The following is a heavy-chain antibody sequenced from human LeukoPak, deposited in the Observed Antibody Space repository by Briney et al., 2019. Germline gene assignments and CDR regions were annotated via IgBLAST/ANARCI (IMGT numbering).Heavy chain of an antibody. Sequence: ASVKVSCKASGYTFTGYYMHWVRQAPGQGLKWMGWINPNRGGTNYAQKFQGRVTMTRDTSISTAYMELSRLRSDDTAVYYCAKGPVVVTATPTPGDYWGQGTLVSVSS. CDR3: AKGPVVVTATPTPGDY. V-gene: IGHV1-2*02. CDR1: GYTFTGYY. CDR2: INPNRGGT. J-gene: IGHJ4*02. D-gene: IGHD2-21*02.